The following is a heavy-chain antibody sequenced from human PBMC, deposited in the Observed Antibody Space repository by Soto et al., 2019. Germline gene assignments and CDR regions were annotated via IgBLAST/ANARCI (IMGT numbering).Heavy chain of an antibody. CDR2: ISSTTNYI. J-gene: IGHJ4*02. Sequence: GGSLRLSCAASGFTFTRYSMNWVRQAPGKGLEWVSSISSTTNYIYYGDSMKGRFAISRDNAKNSLYLGMNSLRAEDTAVYYCARESEDLTSNFDYWGQGTLVTVSS. V-gene: IGHV3-21*06. CDR3: ARESEDLTSNFDY. CDR1: GFTFTRYS.